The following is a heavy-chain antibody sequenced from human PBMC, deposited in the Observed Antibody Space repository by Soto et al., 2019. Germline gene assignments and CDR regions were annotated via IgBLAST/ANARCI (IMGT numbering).Heavy chain of an antibody. CDR3: VRASPDPSGYHYMDV. Sequence: EVQLVESGGGLVQPGGSLSLSCAASGFSFNDHYMDWVRQAPGKGLEWVGRTRNKAKDYTTEYAASVRGRFTVSRDESENSLYLQINSLKTEDTAVYYCVRASPDPSGYHYMDVWGRGTTVTVSS. CDR2: TRNKAKDYTT. J-gene: IGHJ6*03. CDR1: GFSFNDHY. V-gene: IGHV3-72*01.